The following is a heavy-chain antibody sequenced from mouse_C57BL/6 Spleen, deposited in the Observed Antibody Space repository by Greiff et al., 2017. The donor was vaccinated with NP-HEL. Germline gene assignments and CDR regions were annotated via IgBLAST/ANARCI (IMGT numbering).Heavy chain of an antibody. Sequence: EVKLVESGPGLVKPSQSLSLTCSVTGYSITSGYYWNWIRQFPGNKLEWMGYISYDGSNNYNPSLKNRISITRDTSKNQFFLKLNSVTTEDTATYYCARGLLWFAYWGQGTLVTVSA. CDR3: ARGLLWFAY. V-gene: IGHV3-6*01. CDR2: ISYDGSN. CDR1: GYSITSGYY. J-gene: IGHJ3*01.